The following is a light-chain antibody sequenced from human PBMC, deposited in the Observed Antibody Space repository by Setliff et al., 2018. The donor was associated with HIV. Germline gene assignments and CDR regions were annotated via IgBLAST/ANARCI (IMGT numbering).Light chain of an antibody. J-gene: IGLJ2*01. Sequence: SYELTQPPSVSVAPGNTARITCGGNNIGSKSVHWYQQKPGQAPVLVVYDDSDRPSGIPERISGSNSGNTATLTVSRVEAGDEADYYCQVWDNIVDHSVIFGGGTKVTGL. CDR2: DDS. V-gene: IGLV3-21*03. CDR1: NIGSKS. CDR3: QVWDNIVDHSVI.